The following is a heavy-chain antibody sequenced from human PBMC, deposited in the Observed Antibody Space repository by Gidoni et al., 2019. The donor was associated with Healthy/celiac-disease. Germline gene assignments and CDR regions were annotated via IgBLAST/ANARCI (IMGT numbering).Heavy chain of an antibody. CDR1: GFTFSSYE. D-gene: IGHD6-13*01. Sequence: EVQLVESGGGLVPPGGSLRLSCAASGFTFSSYEMNWVRQAPGKGLEWVSYISSSGSTIYYADSVKGRFTISRDNAKNSLYLQMNSLRAEDTAVYYCATSRYSSSWFDYWGQGTLVTVSS. J-gene: IGHJ4*02. V-gene: IGHV3-48*03. CDR2: ISSSGSTI. CDR3: ATSRYSSSWFDY.